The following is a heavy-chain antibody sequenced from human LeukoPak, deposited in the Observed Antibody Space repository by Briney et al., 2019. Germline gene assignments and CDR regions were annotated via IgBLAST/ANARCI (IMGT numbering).Heavy chain of an antibody. CDR1: GGPIISSNW. Sequence: SGTLSLTCAVSGGPIISSNWWRWVRQPPGKGLEWIGEIYHSGSTNYNPSLKSRVTISVDKSKNQFSLKLSSVTAADTAVYYCARDRGDYNNWLDPWGQGTLVTVSS. D-gene: IGHD4-17*01. V-gene: IGHV4-4*02. J-gene: IGHJ5*02. CDR2: IYHSGST. CDR3: ARDRGDYNNWLDP.